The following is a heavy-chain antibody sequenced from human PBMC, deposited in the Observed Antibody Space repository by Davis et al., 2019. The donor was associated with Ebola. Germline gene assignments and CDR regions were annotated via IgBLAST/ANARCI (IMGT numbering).Heavy chain of an antibody. CDR3: AKDNRNIWSEV. CDR1: GFTFSNFD. Sequence: GGSLRLSCAASGFTFSNFDMNWVRQAPGKGLEWVSLIYSGGTTYYADSVKGRFAISRDNSKNTLYLQMDSLRVENTAIYYCAKDNRNIWSEVWGQGTMVTVSS. V-gene: IGHV3-53*01. J-gene: IGHJ3*01. D-gene: IGHD2/OR15-2a*01. CDR2: IYSGGTT.